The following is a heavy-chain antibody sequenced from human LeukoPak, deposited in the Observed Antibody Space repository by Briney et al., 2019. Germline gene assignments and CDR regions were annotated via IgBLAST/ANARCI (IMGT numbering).Heavy chain of an antibody. CDR2: IYHTGST. J-gene: IGHJ3*02. CDR3: ARPYSGSYADAFEI. Sequence: GSLRLSCAASGFTFSNAWMNWVRQAPGKGLEWIGYIYHTGSTNYNPSLKSRVTMSVDTSKNQFSLKLSSVTAADTAVYYCARPYSGSYADAFEIWGQGTMVTVSP. D-gene: IGHD1-26*01. V-gene: IGHV4-59*01. CDR1: GFTFSNAW.